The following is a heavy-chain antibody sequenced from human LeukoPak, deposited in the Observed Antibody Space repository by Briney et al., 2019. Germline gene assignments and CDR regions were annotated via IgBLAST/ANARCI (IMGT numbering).Heavy chain of an antibody. CDR1: GGSFSGHY. J-gene: IGHJ4*02. CDR2: INHSGST. Sequence: PSETLSLTCAVYGGSFSGHYWSWIRQPPGKGLEWIGEINHSGSTNYNPSLKSRVTISVDTSKNQFSLKLSSVTAADTAVYYCARGRVVVAATRFDYWGQGTLVTVSS. D-gene: IGHD2-15*01. CDR3: ARGRVVVAATRFDY. V-gene: IGHV4-34*01.